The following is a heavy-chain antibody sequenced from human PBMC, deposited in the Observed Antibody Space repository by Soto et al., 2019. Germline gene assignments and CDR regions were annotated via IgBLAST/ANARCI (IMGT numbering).Heavy chain of an antibody. CDR3: ARDEGGYDILTGYYKAHHFDY. D-gene: IGHD3-9*01. CDR2: ISPHNFNT. CDR1: GYTFTHFY. J-gene: IGHJ4*02. Sequence: QVQLEQSGAEVKKPGDSVKVSCKASGYTFTHFYITWVRQAPGQGLEWMGAISPHNFNTNHAQKFRGRVTLTTEKSTNTAYIDLRSLTSADTAVYYCARDEGGYDILTGYYKAHHFDYWGQGVPVTVSS. V-gene: IGHV1-18*01.